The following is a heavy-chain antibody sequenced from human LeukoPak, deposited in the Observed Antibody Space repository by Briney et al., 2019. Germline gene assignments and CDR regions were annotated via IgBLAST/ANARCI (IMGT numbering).Heavy chain of an antibody. Sequence: GGSLRLSCAASGFTFDDYAMSWVRQAPGKGLEWVSAISGNSGSTYYADSVKGRFTISRDSSKNTLYLRMNSLRAEDTAVYYCAKEAFAVVPAAKSDYWGQGTLVTVSP. CDR1: GFTFDDYA. CDR3: AKEAFAVVPAAKSDY. D-gene: IGHD2-2*01. J-gene: IGHJ4*02. CDR2: ISGNSGST. V-gene: IGHV3-23*01.